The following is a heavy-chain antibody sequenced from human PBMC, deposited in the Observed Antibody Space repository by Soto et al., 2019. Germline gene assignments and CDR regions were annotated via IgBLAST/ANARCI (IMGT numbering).Heavy chain of an antibody. CDR2: ISAYNGNT. CDR3: ARERLAMVRGVIRHSCMDV. Sequence: ASVKVSCKASGYTFTSYGISWVRQAPGQGLEWMGWISAYNGNTNYAQKLQGRVTMTTDTSTNTAYMELRSLISDDTAVYYCARERLAMVRGVIRHSCMDVWGKGTTVTVSS. J-gene: IGHJ6*03. V-gene: IGHV1-18*01. CDR1: GYTFTSYG. D-gene: IGHD3-10*01.